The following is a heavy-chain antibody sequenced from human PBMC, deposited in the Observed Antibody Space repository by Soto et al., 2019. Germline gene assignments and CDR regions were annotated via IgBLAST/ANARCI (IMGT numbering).Heavy chain of an antibody. D-gene: IGHD6-13*01. J-gene: IGHJ6*02. CDR3: ARDPAVSTIAAAGTDYYYGMDV. CDR1: GGSISSGDYY. V-gene: IGHV4-30-4*01. Sequence: SETLSLTCTVSGGSISSGDYYWSWIRQPPGKGLEWIGYIYYSGSTYYNPSLKSRVTISVDTSKNQFSLKLSSVTAADTAVYYCARDPAVSTIAAAGTDYYYGMDVWGQGTTVTVSS. CDR2: IYYSGST.